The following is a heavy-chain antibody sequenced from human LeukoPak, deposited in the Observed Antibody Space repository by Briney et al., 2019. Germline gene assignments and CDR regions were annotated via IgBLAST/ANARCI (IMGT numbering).Heavy chain of an antibody. J-gene: IGHJ4*02. CDR3: ARGGGYCSGGSCPRPLPFDY. D-gene: IGHD2-15*01. CDR2: VSYDGSIK. CDR1: GFTFSSYA. V-gene: IGHV3-30*04. Sequence: GGSLRHSCAASGFTFSSYAMHWVRQAPGKGLEWVAVVSYDGSIKYYADSVKGRFTISRDSSKNTLFLQMNSLRAEDTAVYYCARGGGYCSGGSCPRPLPFDYWGQGTLVTVSS.